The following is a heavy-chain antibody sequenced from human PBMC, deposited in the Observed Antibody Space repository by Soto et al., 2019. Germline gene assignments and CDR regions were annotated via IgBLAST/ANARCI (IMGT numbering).Heavy chain of an antibody. V-gene: IGHV1-69*13. CDR3: ARGVTNYGSGSPSPLGY. CDR2: IIPIFGTA. D-gene: IGHD3-10*01. CDR1: GGTFSSYA. J-gene: IGHJ4*02. Sequence: SVKVSCKAFGGTFSSYAISWVRQAPGQGLEWMGGIIPIFGTANYAQKFQGRVTITADESTSTAYMELSSLRSEDTAVYYCARGVTNYGSGSPSPLGYWGQGTLVTVSS.